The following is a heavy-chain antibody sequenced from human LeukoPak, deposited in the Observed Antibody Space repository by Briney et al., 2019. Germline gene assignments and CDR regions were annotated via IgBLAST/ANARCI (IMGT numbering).Heavy chain of an antibody. CDR2: IYYSGRT. CDR1: GGSISDYY. CDR3: ARDFRGSVDAFDI. J-gene: IGHJ3*02. V-gene: IGHV4-59*01. Sequence: SETLSLTCTVSGGSISDYYWNWMRQPPGKGLGWIGYIYYSGRTNYNPSLKSRVSISVDTSKNQFSLKLSSVTAADTAVYYCARDFRGSVDAFDIWGQGTMVAVSS.